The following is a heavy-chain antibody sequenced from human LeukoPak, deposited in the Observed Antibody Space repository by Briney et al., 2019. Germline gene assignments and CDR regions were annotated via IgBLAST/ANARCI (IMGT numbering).Heavy chain of an antibody. CDR1: GGSFSGYY. CDR3: ARSEYGSGSYYLTLPYYFDY. CDR2: INHSGST. D-gene: IGHD3-10*01. V-gene: IGHV4-34*01. J-gene: IGHJ4*02. Sequence: PSETLSLTCAVYGGSFSGYYWSWIRQPPGKGLEWIGEINHSGSTNYNPSLKSRVTISVDTSKNQFSLKLSSVTAADTAVYYCARSEYGSGSYYLTLPYYFDYWGQGTLVTVSS.